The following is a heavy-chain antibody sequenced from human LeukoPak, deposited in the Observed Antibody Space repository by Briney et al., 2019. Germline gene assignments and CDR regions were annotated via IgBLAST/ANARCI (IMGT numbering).Heavy chain of an antibody. CDR1: GGSISGYY. D-gene: IGHD1-26*01. CDR2: ISTSGST. J-gene: IGHJ6*02. V-gene: IGHV4-4*07. CDR3: ARTPSGAFYYYGMDV. Sequence: PSETLSLTCTVSGGSISGYYWSWIRQPAGKGLEWIGRISTSGSTNYNPSLKSRGTVSLDTSKSQFSLRLSSVTAADTAVYYCARTPSGAFYYYGMDVWGQGTPVTVSS.